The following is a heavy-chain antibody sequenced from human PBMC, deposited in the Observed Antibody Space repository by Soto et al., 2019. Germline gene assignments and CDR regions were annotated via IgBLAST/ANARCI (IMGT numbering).Heavy chain of an antibody. CDR1: GYTFSDYY. Sequence: VQLVQSGAEVRKPGASVKVSCKASGYTFSDYYLHWVREAPGQGLEWMGWINPSSGGTIYTQRFQGRVTMTRDTSISTVYMELSRLTSDDTAVYYCAREMGVIGAPGYTWFDPWGQGALVTVSS. CDR3: AREMGVIGAPGYTWFDP. J-gene: IGHJ5*02. V-gene: IGHV1-2*02. D-gene: IGHD1-26*01. CDR2: INPSSGGT.